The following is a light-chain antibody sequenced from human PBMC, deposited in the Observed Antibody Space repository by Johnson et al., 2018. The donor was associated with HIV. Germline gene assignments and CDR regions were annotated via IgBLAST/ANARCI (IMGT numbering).Light chain of an antibody. CDR3: GTWDSTVSVYV. V-gene: IGLV1-51*01. Sequence: QSVLTQPPSVSAAPGQKVTISCSGGSSNIANNYVSWYQQLPGSAPKLLIYDNDKRPSGIPDRFSGSKSGTSATLGITGLQTGDEADYYCGTWDSTVSVYVFGTGTKVTVL. CDR1: SSNIANNY. CDR2: DND. J-gene: IGLJ1*01.